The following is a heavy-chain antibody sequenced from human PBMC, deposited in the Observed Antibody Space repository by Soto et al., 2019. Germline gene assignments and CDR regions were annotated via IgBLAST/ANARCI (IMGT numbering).Heavy chain of an antibody. D-gene: IGHD3-10*01. CDR3: AKEYYYGSGSSPYDAFDI. J-gene: IGHJ3*02. Sequence: GGSLRLSCAASGFTFDDYAMHWVRQAPGKGLEWVSGISWNSGSIGYADSVKGRFTISRDNAKNSLYLQMNSLRAEDTALYYCAKEYYYGSGSSPYDAFDIWGQGTMVTVSS. CDR1: GFTFDDYA. V-gene: IGHV3-9*01. CDR2: ISWNSGSI.